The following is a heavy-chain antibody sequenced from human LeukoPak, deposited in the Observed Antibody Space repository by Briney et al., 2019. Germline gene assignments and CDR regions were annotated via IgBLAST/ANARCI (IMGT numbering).Heavy chain of an antibody. V-gene: IGHV3-74*03. CDR3: ATKQWLAPPPDS. D-gene: IGHD6-19*01. CDR1: GFTFSNYW. CDR2: INTDGTVT. J-gene: IGHJ4*02. Sequence: PGGSLRLSCAASGFTFSNYWMLWVRQAPGKGLESVSRINTDGTVTTYADSVKGRFTVSRDNADKTMFLQMNSVRDEDTAVYYCATKQWLAPPPDSWGQGTPVTVSS.